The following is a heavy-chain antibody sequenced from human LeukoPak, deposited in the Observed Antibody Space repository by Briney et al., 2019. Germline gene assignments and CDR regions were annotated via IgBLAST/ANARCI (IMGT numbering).Heavy chain of an antibody. CDR3: ARSGYSYGYVVDY. V-gene: IGHV4-30-4*01. J-gene: IGHJ4*02. CDR2: IYYSGST. CDR1: GGSISSGDYY. D-gene: IGHD5-18*01. Sequence: PSETLSLTCTVSGGSISSGDYYWSWIRQPPGKGLEWIGYIYYSGSTYYNPSLKSRVTMSVDTSKNQFFLKLSSVTAADTAVYYCARSGYSYGYVVDYWGQGTLVTVSS.